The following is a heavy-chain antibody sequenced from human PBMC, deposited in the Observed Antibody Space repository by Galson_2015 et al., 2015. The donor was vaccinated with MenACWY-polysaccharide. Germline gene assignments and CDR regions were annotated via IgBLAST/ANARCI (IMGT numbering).Heavy chain of an antibody. CDR3: ARLPGEFLFDNY. V-gene: IGHV3-21*01. CDR2: IGGSGDSM. J-gene: IGHJ4*02. D-gene: IGHD3-10*01. Sequence: SLRLSCAASGFSFNSYVMNWVRLAPGKGLEWVSSIGGSGDSMSYADSVKGRFTISRDNAKTSLYLQMDSLRAEDTAVDYCARLPGEFLFDNYWGQGTLVTVSS. CDR1: GFSFNSYV.